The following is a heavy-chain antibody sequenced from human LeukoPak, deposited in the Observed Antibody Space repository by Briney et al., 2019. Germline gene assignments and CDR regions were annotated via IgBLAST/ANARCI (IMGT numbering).Heavy chain of an antibody. CDR1: GYTFTSYA. CDR3: ARYSGSYYYFDY. D-gene: IGHD1-26*01. CDR2: MNPNSGNT. V-gene: IGHV1-8*03. J-gene: IGHJ4*02. Sequence: ASVKVSCKASGYTFTSYAINWVRQATGQGLEWMGWMNPNSGNTGYAQKFQGRVTITRNTSISTAYMELSSLRSEDTAVYYCARYSGSYYYFDYWGQGTLVTVSS.